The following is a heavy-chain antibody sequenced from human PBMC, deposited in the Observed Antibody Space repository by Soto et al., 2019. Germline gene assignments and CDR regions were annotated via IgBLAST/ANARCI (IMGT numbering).Heavy chain of an antibody. CDR1: GGAMSFYS. CDR2: IHHSGDT. CDR3: ARAHCSNGICYAFDI. V-gene: IGHV4-59*01. J-gene: IGHJ3*02. D-gene: IGHD2-8*01. Sequence: PSDTLSLTCAVSGGAMSFYSWSWIRQPPGKGLEWIGDIHHSGDTDYNPSLKSRVTISVDRPQNQLSLKLTSVTTADTAVYYCARAHCSNGICYAFDIWGPGTKVTVSS.